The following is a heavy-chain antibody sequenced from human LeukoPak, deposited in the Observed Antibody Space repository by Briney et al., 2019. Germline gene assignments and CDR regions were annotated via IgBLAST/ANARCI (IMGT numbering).Heavy chain of an antibody. Sequence: GGSLRLSCAASGFTFSSYWMSWVRQAPGKGLEWVANIKQDGSEKYYVDSVKGRFTIPRDNAKNSLYLRMNSLRAEDTAVYYCSRAGLLWFGESYFDYWGQGTLVTVSS. V-gene: IGHV3-7*01. J-gene: IGHJ4*02. D-gene: IGHD3-10*01. CDR3: SRAGLLWFGESYFDY. CDR2: IKQDGSEK. CDR1: GFTFSSYW.